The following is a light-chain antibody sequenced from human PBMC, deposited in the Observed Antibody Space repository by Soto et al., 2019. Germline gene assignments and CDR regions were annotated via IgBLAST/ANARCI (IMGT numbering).Light chain of an antibody. CDR2: AAY. CDR1: QCISSY. V-gene: IGKV1-8*01. CDR3: QQYYSYPWT. Sequence: AIRMTQSPSSLSASTGDRVTITCRASQCISSYLAWYQQKPGKAPKLLIYAAYTLQSGVPSRFSGSGSWTDFTLTISCLQSEYFANYYCQQYYSYPWTFGQGTKVEIK. J-gene: IGKJ1*01.